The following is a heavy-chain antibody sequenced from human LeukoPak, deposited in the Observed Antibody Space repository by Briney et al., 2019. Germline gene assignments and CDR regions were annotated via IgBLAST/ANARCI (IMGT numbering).Heavy chain of an antibody. CDR3: ARDTRSIAAAGTRYAFDI. J-gene: IGHJ3*02. V-gene: IGHV3-7*01. CDR1: GFTFSSYW. CDR2: IKQVGSEK. Sequence: GGSLRLSCAASGFTFSSYWMSWVRQPPGKGLEWVANIKQVGSEKYYVDSVKGRFTISRDNAKNSLYLQMNSLRAEDTAVYYCARDTRSIAAAGTRYAFDIWGQGTMVTVSS. D-gene: IGHD6-13*01.